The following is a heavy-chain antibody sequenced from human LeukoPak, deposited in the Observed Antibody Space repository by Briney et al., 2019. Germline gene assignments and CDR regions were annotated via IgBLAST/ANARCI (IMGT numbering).Heavy chain of an antibody. J-gene: IGHJ4*02. CDR1: GFTFSSYA. D-gene: IGHD3-22*01. CDR3: AKGGYYYDSSGYYRYYFDY. Sequence: GGSLRLSCAASGFTFSSYAMSWVRQAPGKWLEWVSAISGSGGSTYYADSVKGRFTISRDNSKNTLYLQMNSLRAEDTAVYYCAKGGYYYDSSGYYRYYFDYWGQGTLVTVSS. V-gene: IGHV3-23*01. CDR2: ISGSGGST.